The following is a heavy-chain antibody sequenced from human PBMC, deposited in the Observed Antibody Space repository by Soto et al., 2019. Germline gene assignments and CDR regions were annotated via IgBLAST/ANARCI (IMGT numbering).Heavy chain of an antibody. J-gene: IGHJ4*02. V-gene: IGHV3-23*01. CDR2: VDGSGADT. D-gene: IGHD2-15*01. CDR3: AKEYCSGGRCYFDY. CDR1: GFTFSSHA. Sequence: HPGGSLRLSCAASGFTFSSHAMGWLRQAPGTEPEWVAFVDGSGADTYYADSVKGRFTISRDNSKNTLYLHMNSLRAEDTAVYYCAKEYCSGGRCYFDYWGQGTLVTVSS.